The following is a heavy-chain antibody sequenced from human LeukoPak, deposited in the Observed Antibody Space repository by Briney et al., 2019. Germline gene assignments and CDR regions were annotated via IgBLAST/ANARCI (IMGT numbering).Heavy chain of an antibody. V-gene: IGHV1-2*02. CDR1: GYTFIVNY. CDR2: INPNSGDT. J-gene: IGHJ4*02. CDR3: TRESIVGGTTLDY. D-gene: IGHD1-26*01. Sequence: GSVQVSCKASGYTFIVNYMHWVRQAPGHGLEWMGWINPNSGDTNYAQKLQGRVTVTRDTSISTAYMELSRLRSDDTAVYYCTRESIVGGTTLDYWGQGTQVTLSS.